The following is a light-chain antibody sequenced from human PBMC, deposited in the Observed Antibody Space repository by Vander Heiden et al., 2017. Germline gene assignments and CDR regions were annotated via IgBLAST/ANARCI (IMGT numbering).Light chain of an antibody. CDR3: HQSYSTPDT. Sequence: DIQMTQSPSSLPAAVRDRVTMSCRASQAVYNYVRWYQQKPGKAPKLLIYAASGLHSGVPSRFSGSGSGTDFTLTITSLQPEDFATYYCHQSYSTPDTFGQGTNLDMK. J-gene: IGKJ2*01. CDR1: QAVYNY. V-gene: IGKV1-39*01. CDR2: AAS.